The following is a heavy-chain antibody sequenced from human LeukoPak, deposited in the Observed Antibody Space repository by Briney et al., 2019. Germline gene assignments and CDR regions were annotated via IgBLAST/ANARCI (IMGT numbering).Heavy chain of an antibody. J-gene: IGHJ4*02. D-gene: IGHD3-22*01. CDR2: ISYDGSNK. CDR1: GFTFSSYG. Sequence: GGSLRLSCAASGFTFSSYGMHWVRQAPGKGLEWVAVISYDGSNKYYADSVKGRFTISRGNSKNTLYLQMNSLRAEDTAVYYCAKDAEPYYDSSGYYVHWGQGTLVTVSS. V-gene: IGHV3-30*18. CDR3: AKDAEPYYDSSGYYVH.